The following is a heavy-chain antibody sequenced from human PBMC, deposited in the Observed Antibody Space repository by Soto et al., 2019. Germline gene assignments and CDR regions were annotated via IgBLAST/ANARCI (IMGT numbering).Heavy chain of an antibody. V-gene: IGHV4-31*03. CDR2: IYYSGST. D-gene: IGHD3-22*01. J-gene: IGHJ3*02. CDR1: GGSISSGGYY. CDR3: ARTPLSSSGYYYAHDAFDI. Sequence: SLTCTVSGGSISSGGYYWSWIRQHPGKGLEWIGYIYYSGSTYYNPSLKSRVTISVDTSKNQFSLKLSSVTAADTAVYYCARTPLSSSGYYYAHDAFDIWGQGTMVTVSS.